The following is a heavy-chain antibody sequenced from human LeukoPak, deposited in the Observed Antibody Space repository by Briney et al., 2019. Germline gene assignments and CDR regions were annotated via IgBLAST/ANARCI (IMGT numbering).Heavy chain of an antibody. D-gene: IGHD1-20*01. CDR3: AKDYNWGYGYYFDY. J-gene: IGHJ4*02. V-gene: IGHV3-21*01. Sequence: GGSLRLSCAASGFTFSSYSMNWVRQAPGKGLEWVSSISSSSSYIYYADSVKGRFTISRDNSKNTLYLQMNSLRAEDTAVYYCAKDYNWGYGYYFDYWGQGTLVTVSS. CDR1: GFTFSSYS. CDR2: ISSSSSYI.